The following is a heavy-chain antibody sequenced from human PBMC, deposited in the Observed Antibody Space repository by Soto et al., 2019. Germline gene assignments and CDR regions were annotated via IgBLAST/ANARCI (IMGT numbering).Heavy chain of an antibody. CDR3: ASDKSPSGWAQFDY. D-gene: IGHD6-19*01. J-gene: IGHJ4*02. CDR1: GFTFSSYA. V-gene: IGHV3-30-3*01. CDR2: ISYDGSNK. Sequence: GGSLRLSCAASGFTFSSYAMHWVRQAPGKGLEWVAVISYDGSNKYYADSVKGRFTISRDNSKNTLYLQMNSLRAEDTAVYYCASDKSPSGWAQFDYWGQGTLVTVSS.